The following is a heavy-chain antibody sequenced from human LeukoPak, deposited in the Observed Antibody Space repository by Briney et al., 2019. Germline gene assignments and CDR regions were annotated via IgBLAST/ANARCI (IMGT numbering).Heavy chain of an antibody. Sequence: GGSLRLSCAASGFTFTTYWMSWVRQLPGKGLEWVANINQDGTEKYYVDSVKGRFTISRDNSKNTLYLQMNSLRAEDTAVYYCAKGRGWEASYYYYYMDVWGKGTTVTISS. D-gene: IGHD1-26*01. CDR3: AKGRGWEASYYYYYMDV. J-gene: IGHJ6*03. CDR1: GFTFTTYW. V-gene: IGHV3-7*01. CDR2: INQDGTEK.